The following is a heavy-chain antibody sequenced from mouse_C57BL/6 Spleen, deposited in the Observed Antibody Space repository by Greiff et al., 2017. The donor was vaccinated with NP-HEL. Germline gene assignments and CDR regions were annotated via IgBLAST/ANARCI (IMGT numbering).Heavy chain of an antibody. D-gene: IGHD1-1*01. CDR2: IYPRSGNT. CDR1: GYTFTSYG. J-gene: IGHJ4*01. V-gene: IGHV1-81*01. CDR3: ADYYGRSYAMDY. Sequence: QVQLQQSGAELARPGASVKLSCKASGYTFTSYGISWVKQRTGQGLEWIGEIYPRSGNTYYNEKFTGKATLTVDKSSSTAYMELRSLTSEDSAVDYCADYYGRSYAMDYWGQGTSVTVSS.